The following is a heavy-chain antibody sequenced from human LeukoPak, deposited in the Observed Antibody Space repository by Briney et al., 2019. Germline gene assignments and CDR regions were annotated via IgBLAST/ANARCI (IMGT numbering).Heavy chain of an antibody. D-gene: IGHD3-9*01. CDR2: INHSGST. Sequence: SETLSLTCAVYGGSFCGYYWSWIRQPPGKGLEWIGEINHSGSTNYNPSLKSRVTISVDTSKNQFSLRLSSVTAADTAVYYCARQRGFDRLLYGRGYMDVWGKGTTVTISS. CDR3: ARQRGFDRLLYGRGYMDV. CDR1: GGSFCGYY. V-gene: IGHV4-34*01. J-gene: IGHJ6*03.